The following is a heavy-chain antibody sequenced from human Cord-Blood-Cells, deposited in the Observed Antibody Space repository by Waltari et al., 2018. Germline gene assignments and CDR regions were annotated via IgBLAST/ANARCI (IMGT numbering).Heavy chain of an antibody. D-gene: IGHD5-18*01. CDR1: GYTFTSYS. Sequence: QVQLVQSGAAVKKPGASVKVSCKASGYTFTSYSMHWVRQAPGQGLEWMGKINPSGGSTSYAQKIKGGVTTTRATSTSTVYMELSSLRSEDTVVYYGARGAWIQFWFFDYWGQGTLVTVSS. CDR3: ARGAWIQFWFFDY. J-gene: IGHJ4*02. V-gene: IGHV1-46*01. CDR2: INPSGGST.